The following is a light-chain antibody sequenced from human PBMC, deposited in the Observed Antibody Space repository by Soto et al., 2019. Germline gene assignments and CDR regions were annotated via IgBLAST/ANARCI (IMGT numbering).Light chain of an antibody. Sequence: QSALTQPASVSGSPGQSITISCTGTSSDVGNYNYVSWYQQHPGKAPKLLIYGVSNRPSGVSNRFSGSKSGNTSSLTISGLQAEDEADYYCNSYTDNSPYVFGTGTKVTVL. V-gene: IGLV2-14*01. J-gene: IGLJ1*01. CDR2: GVS. CDR1: SSDVGNYNY. CDR3: NSYTDNSPYV.